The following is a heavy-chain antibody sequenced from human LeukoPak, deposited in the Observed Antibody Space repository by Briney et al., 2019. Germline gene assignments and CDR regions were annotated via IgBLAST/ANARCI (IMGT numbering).Heavy chain of an antibody. CDR3: ARAKGGYSYGHYYYYYGMDV. CDR2: INHSGST. D-gene: IGHD5-18*01. V-gene: IGHV4-34*01. CDR1: GGSFSGYY. J-gene: IGHJ6*02. Sequence: SETLSLTCAVYGGSFSGYYWSWIRQPPGKGLEWIGEINHSGSTNYNPSLKSRVTISVDTSKNQFSLKLSSVTAADTAVYYCARAKGGYSYGHYYYYYGMDVWGQGTTVTVSS.